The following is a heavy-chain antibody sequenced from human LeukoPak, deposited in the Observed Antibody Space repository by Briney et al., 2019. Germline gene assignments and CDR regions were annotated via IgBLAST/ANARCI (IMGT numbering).Heavy chain of an antibody. CDR3: ARGGNVRYFDWLLFPVAFDY. CDR1: GGSFSGYY. V-gene: IGHV4-34*01. Sequence: SETLSLTCAVYGGSFSGYYWSWSRQPPGKGLEWIGEINHSGSTNYNPSLKSRVTISVDTSKNQFSLKLSSVTAADTAVYYCARGGNVRYFDWLLFPVAFDYWGQGTLVTVSS. D-gene: IGHD3-9*01. CDR2: INHSGST. J-gene: IGHJ4*02.